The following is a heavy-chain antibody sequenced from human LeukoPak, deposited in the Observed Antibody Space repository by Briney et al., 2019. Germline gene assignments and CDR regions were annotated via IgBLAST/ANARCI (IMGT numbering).Heavy chain of an antibody. V-gene: IGHV4-61*05. J-gene: IGHJ6*02. Sequence: SETLSLTCTVSGGSISSSSYYWDWIRQPPGKGLEWIGYIYYSGSANYNPSLKSRVTISLDTSKNQISLKLSSVTAADTAVYYCARSSSNYGMDVWGQGTTVTVSS. CDR3: ARSSSNYGMDV. CDR1: GGSISSSSYY. D-gene: IGHD3-3*02. CDR2: IYYSGSA.